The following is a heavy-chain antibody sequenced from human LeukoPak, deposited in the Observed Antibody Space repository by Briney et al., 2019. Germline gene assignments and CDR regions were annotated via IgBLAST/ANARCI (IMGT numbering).Heavy chain of an antibody. D-gene: IGHD3-22*01. CDR1: GGSIDSGDYS. V-gene: IGHV4-30-4*08. CDR2: IHYSGNT. J-gene: IGHJ4*02. CDR3: ARALGWGNSGYYLYYFDY. Sequence: SETLSLTCTVSGGSIDSGDYSWGWFRQTPGKGLECIASIHYSGNTYYNPSLKSRVTISVDTSTNQFSLKLTSVTAADTAVYYCARALGWGNSGYYLYYFDYWGQGTLVTVSS.